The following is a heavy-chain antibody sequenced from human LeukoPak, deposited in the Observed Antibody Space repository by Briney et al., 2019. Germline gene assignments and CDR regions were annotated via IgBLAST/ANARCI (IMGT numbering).Heavy chain of an antibody. D-gene: IGHD3-3*01. Sequence: GSLRLSCAASGFTLDDDTMHWVRQTPGRGLEWVSFITWKSHRTHYADSVKGRFTVSRDNSKDSLYLQMNSLRTEDTGLYHCASEVGYRSLGYLGQGTLVTVSS. J-gene: IGHJ4*02. CDR2: ITWKSHRT. V-gene: IGHV3-43*01. CDR3: ASEVGYRSLGY. CDR1: GFTLDDDT.